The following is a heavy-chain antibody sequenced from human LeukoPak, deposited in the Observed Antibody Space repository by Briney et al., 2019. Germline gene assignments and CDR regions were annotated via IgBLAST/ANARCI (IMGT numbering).Heavy chain of an antibody. CDR2: IKPIRGAK. Sequence: ASVKDSCMTSGYTFTRYYMQLGPEAPGHGLEWMGIIKPIRGAKEYAQKFQGRVNMTRDTSTNTVYIALSSLRYEHTAMYYCARLPYRDGVAQDYWGQGTLVTVSS. CDR3: ARLPYRDGVAQDY. D-gene: IGHD3-16*02. V-gene: IGHV1-46*01. J-gene: IGHJ4*02. CDR1: GYTFTRYY.